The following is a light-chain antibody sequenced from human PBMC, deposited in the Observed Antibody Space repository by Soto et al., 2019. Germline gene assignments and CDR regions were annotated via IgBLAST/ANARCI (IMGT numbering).Light chain of an antibody. CDR2: LGS. CDR3: MQPLQTPPLT. CDR1: QSLLHSNGYNY. V-gene: IGKV2-28*01. Sequence: DIVMTQSPLSLAVTSGEPASISCRSSQSLLHSNGYNYLDWYLQKAGQSPQLLLYLGSNRASGGPQSMSGSSAVTDFTPKISRVEAPDVVAYYYMQPLQTPPLTFGQGTKLEIK. J-gene: IGKJ2*01.